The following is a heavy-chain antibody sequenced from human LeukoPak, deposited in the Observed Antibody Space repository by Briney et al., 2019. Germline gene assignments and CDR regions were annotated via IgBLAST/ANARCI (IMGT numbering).Heavy chain of an antibody. V-gene: IGHV4-30-4*01. D-gene: IGHD4-17*01. CDR3: AREHKSYGDYPYYFAS. J-gene: IGHJ4*02. CDR2: INKNGGT. Sequence: PSETLSLTCTVSSDSISSGDYYWSWIRQPGGKGLEFIGNINKNGGTYYNPPLKSRVSISIDTSKNQFSLKLTSVTAADTAVYSCAREHKSYGDYPYYFASWGQGTLVTVSS. CDR1: SDSISSGDYY.